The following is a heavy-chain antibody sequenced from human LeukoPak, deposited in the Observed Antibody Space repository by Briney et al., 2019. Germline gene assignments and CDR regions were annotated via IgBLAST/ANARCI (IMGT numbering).Heavy chain of an antibody. CDR2: ISSRSSYI. CDR1: GFTFSAHS. D-gene: IGHD6-19*01. V-gene: IGHV3-21*01. CDR3: VRRAVSGEEALDFDY. Sequence: PGGSLRLSCAASGFTFSAHSMNWVRQAPGKGLEWVASISSRSSYIYYGGSVKGRFTVSRDNARNSVYLQMSSLRVEDTAVYYCVRRAVSGEEALDFDYWGQGTLVTVSS. J-gene: IGHJ4*02.